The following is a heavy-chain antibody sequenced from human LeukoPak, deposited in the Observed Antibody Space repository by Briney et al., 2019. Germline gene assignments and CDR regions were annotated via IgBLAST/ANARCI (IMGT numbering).Heavy chain of an antibody. D-gene: IGHD2-2*02. J-gene: IGHJ4*02. CDR2: INPNSGGT. CDR3: ARDLVCSSTSCYSY. CDR1: GYTFTGYY. Sequence: ASVKVSCKASGYTFTGYYMHWVRQAPGQGLEWMGWINPNSGGTNYAQKFQGRVTMTRDTSISTAYMELSRLRSDDTAVYYCARDLVCSSTSCYSYWGQGTLVTVSS. V-gene: IGHV1-2*02.